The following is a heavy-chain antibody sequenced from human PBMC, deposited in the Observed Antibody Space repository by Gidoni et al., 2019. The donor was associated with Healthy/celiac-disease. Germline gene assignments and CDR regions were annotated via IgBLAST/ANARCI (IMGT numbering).Heavy chain of an antibody. D-gene: IGHD2-15*01. Sequence: QVQLVQSGAEVKKPGASVKVSCKASGYTFTSYDIHWVRQATGQGLEWMGWLNPNSGNTGYAQKFQGRVTMTRNTSISTAYMELSSLRSEDTAVYYCAIPSLATHHNWFDPWGQGTLVTVSS. CDR2: LNPNSGNT. J-gene: IGHJ5*02. CDR3: AIPSLATHHNWFDP. V-gene: IGHV1-8*01. CDR1: GYTFTSYD.